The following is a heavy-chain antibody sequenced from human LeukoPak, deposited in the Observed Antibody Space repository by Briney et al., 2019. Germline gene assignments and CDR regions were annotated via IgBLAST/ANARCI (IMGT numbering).Heavy chain of an antibody. D-gene: IGHD3-10*01. J-gene: IGHJ4*02. CDR2: INPSGGAT. Sequence: ASVKVSYKASGYTFTSYYMHWVRQAPGQGREWMGVINPSGGATSYAQKFQGRVTMTRDTSTSALSMELSSLRSDDTAVYYRARLVYASGSNYFDYWGQGTLVTVSS. CDR3: ARLVYASGSNYFDY. CDR1: GYTFTSYY. V-gene: IGHV1-46*01.